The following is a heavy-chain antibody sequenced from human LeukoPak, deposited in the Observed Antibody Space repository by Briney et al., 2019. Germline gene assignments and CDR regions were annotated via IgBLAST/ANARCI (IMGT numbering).Heavy chain of an antibody. CDR2: ISYDGSNK. J-gene: IGHJ1*01. Sequence: GRSLRLSCAASGFTFSSYGMHWVRQAPGKGLEWVAVISYDGSNKYYADSVKGRFTISRDNSKNTLYLQMNSLRAEDTAVYYCAKGGSRDEYFQHWGQGTLVTVSS. CDR3: AKGGSRDEYFQH. D-gene: IGHD1-26*01. V-gene: IGHV3-30*18. CDR1: GFTFSSYG.